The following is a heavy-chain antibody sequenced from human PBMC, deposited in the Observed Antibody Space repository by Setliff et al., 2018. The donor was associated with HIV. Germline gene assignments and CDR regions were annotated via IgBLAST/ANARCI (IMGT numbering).Heavy chain of an antibody. Sequence: GGSLRLSWAASGFTFSGAEIHWVRQASGKGLEWVGHIRSKVDKYATEYGASAKGRFIISRDDSKKTAYLQMSSLKTEDTAMYYCILPCTTGWHNWLDPWGQGTLVTVSS. CDR2: IRSKVDKYAT. D-gene: IGHD6-19*01. CDR3: ILPCTTGWHNWLDP. J-gene: IGHJ5*02. V-gene: IGHV3-73*01. CDR1: GFTFSGAE.